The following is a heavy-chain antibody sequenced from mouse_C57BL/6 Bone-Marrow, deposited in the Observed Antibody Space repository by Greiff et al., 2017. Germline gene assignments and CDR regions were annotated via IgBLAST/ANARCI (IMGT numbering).Heavy chain of an antibody. V-gene: IGHV5-12*01. CDR3: ARLGVYGNYLYARDY. CDR1: GFTFSDYY. CDR2: ISNGGGSP. D-gene: IGHD2-1*01. J-gene: IGHJ4*01. Sequence: DVKLQESGGGLVQPGGSLKLSCAASGFTFSDYYMYWVRQTPETRLEWVAYISNGGGSPYYPDTVKGRFTISRDNAYNTLYLQMSSLKSEDTAMYYCARLGVYGNYLYARDYWGQGTSVTVSS.